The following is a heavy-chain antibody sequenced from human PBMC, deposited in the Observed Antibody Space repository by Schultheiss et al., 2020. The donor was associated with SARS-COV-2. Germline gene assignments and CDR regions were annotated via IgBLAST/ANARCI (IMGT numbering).Heavy chain of an antibody. Sequence: GGSLSLSCAASGFTFSSYAMHWVRQAPGKGLEWVAVISYDGSNKYYADSVKGRFTISRDNAKNSLYLQMNSLRDEDTAVYYCARSDLPKYYYYMDVWGKGTTVTVSS. CDR1: GFTFSSYA. CDR2: ISYDGSNK. J-gene: IGHJ6*03. D-gene: IGHD3-3*01. V-gene: IGHV3-30-3*01. CDR3: ARSDLPKYYYYMDV.